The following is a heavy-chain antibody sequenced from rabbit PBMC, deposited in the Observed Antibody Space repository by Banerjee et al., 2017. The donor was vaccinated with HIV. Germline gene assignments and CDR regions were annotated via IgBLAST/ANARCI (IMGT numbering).Heavy chain of an antibody. CDR3: ARGAYASSGFGL. J-gene: IGHJ4*01. Sequence: QEQLEESGGGLVKPEGSLTLTCKASGFSFSNNYVMCWVRQAPGKGLEWIACINTISGDTVYATWAKGRFTISKASWTTVTLQMTSLTAADTATYFCARGAYASSGFGLWGPGTLVTVS. D-gene: IGHD1-1*01. V-gene: IGHV1S45*01. CDR2: INTISGDT. CDR1: GFSFSNNYV.